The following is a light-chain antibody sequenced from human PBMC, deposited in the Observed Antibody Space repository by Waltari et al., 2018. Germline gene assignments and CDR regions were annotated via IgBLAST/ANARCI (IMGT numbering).Light chain of an antibody. Sequence: QSVLTQPPSMSGAPGQKVTIPCPGGSSNFGAGYDVHWYQQFPGTAPKPLIFGNTNRPSGVPGRFSGSRSGTSASLAIAGLQSEDEAVYYCQSYDSSLSASVFGGGTKLTVL. J-gene: IGLJ3*02. V-gene: IGLV1-40*01. CDR2: GNT. CDR3: QSYDSSLSASV. CDR1: SSNFGAGYD.